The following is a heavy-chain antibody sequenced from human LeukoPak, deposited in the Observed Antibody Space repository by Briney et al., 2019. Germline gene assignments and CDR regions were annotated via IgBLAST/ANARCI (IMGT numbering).Heavy chain of an antibody. CDR2: IKQDGSEK. Sequence: QSGGSLRLSCAASGFTFSSYCMSWVRQAPGKGLEWVANIKQDGSEKYYVDSVKGRFTISRDNAKNSLYLQMNSLRAEDTAVYYCAGVDSFLWGCKYCSSTTCFSSAFDIWGQGTMVTVSS. D-gene: IGHD2-2*01. CDR3: AGVDSFLWGCKYCSSTTCFSSAFDI. V-gene: IGHV3-7*01. J-gene: IGHJ3*02. CDR1: GFTFSSYC.